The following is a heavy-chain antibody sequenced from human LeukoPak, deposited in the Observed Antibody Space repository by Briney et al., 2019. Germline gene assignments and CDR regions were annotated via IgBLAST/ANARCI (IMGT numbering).Heavy chain of an antibody. V-gene: IGHV3-48*04. J-gene: IGHJ4*02. CDR2: ISSSSSTI. CDR3: ACMAYYDSSGYSGLSDY. D-gene: IGHD3-22*01. Sequence: GGSLRLSCAASGFTFSSYSMNWVRQAPGKGLEWVSYISSSSSTIYYADSVKGRFTISRDNAKNSLYLQMNSLRAEDTAVYYCACMAYYDSSGYSGLSDYWGQGTLVTVSS. CDR1: GFTFSSYS.